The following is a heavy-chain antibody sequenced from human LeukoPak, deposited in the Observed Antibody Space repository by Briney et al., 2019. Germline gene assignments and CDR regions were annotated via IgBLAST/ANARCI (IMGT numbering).Heavy chain of an antibody. D-gene: IGHD3-9*01. J-gene: IGHJ3*02. Sequence: ASVTVSCKASGYTLTSYGISWVRQAPGQGLEWMGWISAYNGNTNYAQKLQGRVTMTTDTSTSTAYMELRSLRSDDTAMYYCAKHILTGPDDAFDIWGQGTMVTVSS. CDR3: AKHILTGPDDAFDI. CDR2: ISAYNGNT. V-gene: IGHV1-18*01. CDR1: GYTLTSYG.